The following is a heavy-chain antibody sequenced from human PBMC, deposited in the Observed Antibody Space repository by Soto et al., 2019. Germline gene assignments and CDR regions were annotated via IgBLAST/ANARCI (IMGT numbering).Heavy chain of an antibody. J-gene: IGHJ6*02. V-gene: IGHV4-30-2*01. Sequence: SETLSLTCGVSGGAISSGGYFWSWIRQPPGKGLGWVGYIHHSGSTYYNPSLKSRVTISVDRSKNQFSLKLSSVTAADTAVYYCARGGDCSGGSCYRVPGMDVWGQGTTVTVSS. D-gene: IGHD2-15*01. CDR3: ARGGDCSGGSCYRVPGMDV. CDR1: GGAISSGGYF. CDR2: IHHSGST.